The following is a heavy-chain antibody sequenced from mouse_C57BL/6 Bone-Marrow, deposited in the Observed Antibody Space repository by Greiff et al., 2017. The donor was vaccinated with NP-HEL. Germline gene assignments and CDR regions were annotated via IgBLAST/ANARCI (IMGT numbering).Heavy chain of an antibody. J-gene: IGHJ2*01. Sequence: QVQLQQSGAELVKPGASVKLSCKASGYTFTSYWMHWVKQRPGQGLEWIGMIHPNSGSTNYNEKFKSKATLTVDKSSSTAYMQLSSLTSEDSAVYYCARGMRFDGYYPFDYWGQGTTLTVSS. CDR3: ARGMRFDGYYPFDY. D-gene: IGHD2-3*01. V-gene: IGHV1-64*01. CDR2: IHPNSGST. CDR1: GYTFTSYW.